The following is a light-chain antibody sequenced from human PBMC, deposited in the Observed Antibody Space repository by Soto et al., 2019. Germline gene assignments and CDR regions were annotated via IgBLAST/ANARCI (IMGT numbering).Light chain of an antibody. CDR2: DAS. V-gene: IGKV3-15*01. CDR1: RSVGSN. Sequence: EIVMTQSPATLSVSPGERVTLSCRASRSVGSNLAWYQQKPGQAPRLLIYDASTRATGLPARFSGSGSGTEFTLTISNLQSEDFAVYYCQQYNTWPPYTFDPGTKVDIK. J-gene: IGKJ2*01. CDR3: QQYNTWPPYT.